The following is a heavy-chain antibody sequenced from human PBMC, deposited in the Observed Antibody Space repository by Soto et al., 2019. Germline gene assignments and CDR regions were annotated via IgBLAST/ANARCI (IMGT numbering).Heavy chain of an antibody. V-gene: IGHV1-46*01. CDR1: GYTFTSYY. Sequence: GASVKVSCKASGYTFTSYYMHWVRQAPGQGLEWMGIMSPSGSTSYAQKFQGRVTMTRDTSTSKVHMELGSLTSEDTAVYYCAIVGGIVVVPATYDYWGQGTLVTVSS. CDR2: MSPSGST. CDR3: AIVGGIVVVPATYDY. J-gene: IGHJ4*02. D-gene: IGHD2-21*02.